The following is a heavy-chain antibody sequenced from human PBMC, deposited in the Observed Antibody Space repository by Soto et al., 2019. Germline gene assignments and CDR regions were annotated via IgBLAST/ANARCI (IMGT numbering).Heavy chain of an antibody. Sequence: ESGGGLVQPGGSLRLSCAASGFTFSSYEMNWVRQAPGKGLEWVSYISSSGSTIYYADSVKGRFTISRDNAKNSLYLQMNSLRAEDTAVYYCARAISDYYGSGVGYWGQGTLVTVSS. CDR1: GFTFSSYE. CDR2: ISSSGSTI. D-gene: IGHD3-10*01. V-gene: IGHV3-48*03. CDR3: ARAISDYYGSGVGY. J-gene: IGHJ4*02.